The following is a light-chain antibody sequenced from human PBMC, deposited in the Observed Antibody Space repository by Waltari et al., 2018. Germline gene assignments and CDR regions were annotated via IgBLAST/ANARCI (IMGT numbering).Light chain of an antibody. V-gene: IGKV3-15*01. CDR3: QQYNNWWT. CDR1: QSVSSS. Sequence: EIVMTQSPAPLSVSPGERATPPCRASQSVSSSLAWYQQKPGQAPRLLVYGASTRATGIPARFSGSGSGTEVTLTISSLQSEDFAVYYCQQYNNWWTFGQGTKVEIK. CDR2: GAS. J-gene: IGKJ1*01.